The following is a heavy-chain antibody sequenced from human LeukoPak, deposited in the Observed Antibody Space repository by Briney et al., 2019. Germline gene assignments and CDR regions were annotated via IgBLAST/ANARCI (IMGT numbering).Heavy chain of an antibody. D-gene: IGHD3-22*01. CDR2: IRYDGSNK. Sequence: GGSLRLSCLASGFTFSSYAMSWVRQAPGKGLEWVTFIRYDGSNKYYADSVKGRFTISRDNSKNTLYLQMNSLRAEDTAVYYCAKGLTYYYDSSAFDIWGQGTMVTVSS. CDR3: AKGLTYYYDSSAFDI. J-gene: IGHJ3*02. CDR1: GFTFSSYA. V-gene: IGHV3-30*02.